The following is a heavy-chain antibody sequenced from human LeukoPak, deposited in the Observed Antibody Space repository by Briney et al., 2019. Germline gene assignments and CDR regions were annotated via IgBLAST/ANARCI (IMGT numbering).Heavy chain of an antibody. CDR1: GFTFSGSA. CDR2: ISYSGANS. V-gene: IGHV3-23*01. CDR3: ARESGNSFEYFQH. D-gene: IGHD4-23*01. J-gene: IGHJ1*01. Sequence: PGGSLRLSCAASGFTFSGSAMSWVRQAPGEGLEWVSLISYSGANSYYTDSVRGRFTISRDNSKNTLYLQMNSLRAEDTAVYYCARESGNSFEYFQHWGQGTLVTVSS.